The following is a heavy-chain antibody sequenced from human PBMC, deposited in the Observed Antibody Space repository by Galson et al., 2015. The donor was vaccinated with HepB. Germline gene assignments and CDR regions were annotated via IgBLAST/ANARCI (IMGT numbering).Heavy chain of an antibody. Sequence: SLRLSCAASGFSFNSYSMNWVRQAPGKGPEWLSYISGTSGTIYNADSVTGRFTISRDNAKNLLYLQMNSLRDEDTAVYYCVRDGKYFNGMDAWGQGTTVTVSS. CDR1: GFSFNSYS. J-gene: IGHJ6*02. CDR3: VRDGKYFNGMDA. CDR2: ISGTSGTI. V-gene: IGHV3-48*02. D-gene: IGHD2/OR15-2a*01.